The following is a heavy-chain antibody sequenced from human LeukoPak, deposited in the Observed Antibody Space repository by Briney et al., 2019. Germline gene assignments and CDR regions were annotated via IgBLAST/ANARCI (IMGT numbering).Heavy chain of an antibody. Sequence: GGSLRLSCTASGYSFSGYSMNWVRQAPGKGLEWVSYVNADSGTTDYADSVKGRFTISRDNAKNSLYLQLNSLRAEDTAVYYCARVMCSGGSCYGAFDIWGQGTMVTVSS. J-gene: IGHJ3*02. CDR2: VNADSGTT. V-gene: IGHV3-48*04. CDR1: GYSFSGYS. CDR3: ARVMCSGGSCYGAFDI. D-gene: IGHD2-15*01.